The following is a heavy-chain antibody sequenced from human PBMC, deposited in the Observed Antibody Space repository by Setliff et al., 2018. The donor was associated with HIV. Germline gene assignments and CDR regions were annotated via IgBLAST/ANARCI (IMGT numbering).Heavy chain of an antibody. J-gene: IGHJ4*02. D-gene: IGHD3-22*01. Sequence: SETLSLTCTVSGGSISSGDYYWSWIRQPPGKGLEWIGYIYYSGSTYYNPFLKSRVTISVDTSKNQFSLKLSSVTAADTAVYYCARERRYYDSSGDFDYWGQGTLVTVSS. CDR3: ARERRYYDSSGDFDY. CDR2: IYYSGST. CDR1: GGSISSGDYY. V-gene: IGHV4-30-4*08.